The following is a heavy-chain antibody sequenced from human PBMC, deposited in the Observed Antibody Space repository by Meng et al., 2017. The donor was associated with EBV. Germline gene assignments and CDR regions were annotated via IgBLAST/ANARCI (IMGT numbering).Heavy chain of an antibody. Sequence: QGQLLQSAAGGKKPGSSVKVTCKTSGGPFRYYAISWVRQAPGQGLEWLGGFLPRLGAPNYAQKFHGRVKITADESTSTHYMDLSSLRSEDTAIYYCASESGRGYTPDYWGQGTLVTVSS. CDR1: GGPFRYYA. CDR3: ASESGRGYTPDY. D-gene: IGHD3-10*01. J-gene: IGHJ4*02. CDR2: FLPRLGAP. V-gene: IGHV1-69*01.